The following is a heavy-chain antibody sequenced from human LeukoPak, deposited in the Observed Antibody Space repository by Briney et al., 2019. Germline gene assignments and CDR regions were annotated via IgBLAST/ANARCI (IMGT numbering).Heavy chain of an antibody. Sequence: PGGSLRLSCAASGFTFSSYDMHWVRQATGKGLEWDSAIGTAGDTYYPGSVKGRFTISRENAKNSLYLQMNSLRAEDTAVYYCARAVAGTFGGYPFYYGMDVWGQGTTVTVSS. CDR1: GFTFSSYD. D-gene: IGHD3-16*01. CDR3: ARAVAGTFGGYPFYYGMDV. J-gene: IGHJ6*02. V-gene: IGHV3-13*01. CDR2: IGTAGDT.